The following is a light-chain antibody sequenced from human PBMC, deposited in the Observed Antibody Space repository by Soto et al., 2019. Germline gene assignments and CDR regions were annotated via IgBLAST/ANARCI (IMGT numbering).Light chain of an antibody. Sequence: ENVLTQSPGTLSLSPGESATLSCRASQSVNSNFLAWYQQKPGQAPSLLIYAISNRATGIPDRFSGSGSGTVFTLTISRLEPEDFAVYYCQQYDTSHRTFGGGTKVEIK. CDR1: QSVNSNF. J-gene: IGKJ4*01. V-gene: IGKV3-20*01. CDR3: QQYDTSHRT. CDR2: AIS.